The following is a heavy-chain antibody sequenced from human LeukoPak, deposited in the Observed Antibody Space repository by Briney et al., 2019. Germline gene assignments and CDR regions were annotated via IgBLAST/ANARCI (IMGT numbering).Heavy chain of an antibody. D-gene: IGHD3-10*01. J-gene: IGHJ5*02. CDR3: ARDREQYCYGSGNWFDP. V-gene: IGHV3-30-3*01. CDR2: ISYDGSNK. CDR1: GFTFSSYA. Sequence: GGSLRLSCAASGFTFSSYAMHWVRQAPGKGLEWVAVISYDGSNKYCADSVKGRFTISRDNSKNTLYLQMNSLRAEDTAVYYCARDREQYCYGSGNWFDPWGQGTLVTVSS.